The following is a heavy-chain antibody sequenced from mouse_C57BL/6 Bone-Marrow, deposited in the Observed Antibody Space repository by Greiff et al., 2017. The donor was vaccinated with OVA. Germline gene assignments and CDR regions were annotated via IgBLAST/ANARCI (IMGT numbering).Heavy chain of an antibody. V-gene: IGHV1-81*01. CDR2: IYPRSGNS. CDR3: ARYLITTVVADDWYFDV. CDR1: GYTFTSYG. J-gene: IGHJ1*03. Sequence: QVQLQQSGAELARPGASVKLSCKASGYTFTSYGISWVKQRTGQGLEWIGEIYPRSGNSYYNEKFKGKGTLTADKSSSTAYMELRSLTSEDSAVYFCARYLITTVVADDWYFDVWGTGTTVTVSS. D-gene: IGHD1-1*01.